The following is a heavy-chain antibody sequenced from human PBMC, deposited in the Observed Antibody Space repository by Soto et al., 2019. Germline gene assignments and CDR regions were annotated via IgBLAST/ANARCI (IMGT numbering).Heavy chain of an antibody. J-gene: IGHJ6*02. Sequence: PGGSLRLSCAASGFTFTNYGMHWVRQAPGKGLEWLAVISYDGGNKYYADSVKGRFTISRDNSKNTLYLQMNSLRVEDTAVYYCARPSDVPAAPDIPYYYYYGMDVWGQGTTVTVSS. CDR2: ISYDGGNK. CDR3: ARPSDVPAAPDIPYYYYYGMDV. V-gene: IGHV3-30*03. CDR1: GFTFTNYG. D-gene: IGHD2-2*01.